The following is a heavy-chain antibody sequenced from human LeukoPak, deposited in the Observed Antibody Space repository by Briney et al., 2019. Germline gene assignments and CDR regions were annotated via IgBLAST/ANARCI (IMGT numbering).Heavy chain of an antibody. CDR3: ARNIGGVVVPSLNF. D-gene: IGHD2-2*01. J-gene: IGHJ4*02. CDR1: GFSFSSYW. Sequence: PGGSLRLSCTTSGFSFSSYWMHWVRQVPGKGPVWVSRINDDGSDTTYADSVKGRFTISRDDAKNTLYLQMNSLRAEDTAVYYCARNIGGVVVPSLNFWGQGTLVTVSS. V-gene: IGHV3-74*01. CDR2: INDDGSDT.